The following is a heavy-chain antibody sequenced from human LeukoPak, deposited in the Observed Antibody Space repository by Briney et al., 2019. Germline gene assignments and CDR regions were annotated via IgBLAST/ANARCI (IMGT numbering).Heavy chain of an antibody. V-gene: IGHV3-43*02. Sequence: GGSLRLSCTASGFASQAFEMHWVRHVPGKGLEWVSLIKSDGGKTDYADSVRGRFTISRDNGENSLYLQMNSLRSEDSALYYCATWAFYHGVDVWGQGTMGTVSS. CDR2: IKSDGGKT. D-gene: IGHD1-26*01. J-gene: IGHJ6*02. CDR3: ATWAFYHGVDV. CDR1: GFASQAFE.